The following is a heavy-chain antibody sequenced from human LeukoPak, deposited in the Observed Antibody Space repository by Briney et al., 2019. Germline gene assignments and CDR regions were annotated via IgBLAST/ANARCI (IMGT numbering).Heavy chain of an antibody. D-gene: IGHD3-10*01. J-gene: IGHJ3*02. CDR3: ARGEPGSVAFDI. V-gene: IGHV1-2*02. CDR2: INPNNGGT. Sequence: ASVKVSCKSSGYTFNGYYMHWVRQAPGQGLEWMGWINPNNGGTKYAQNFQGRVTMTTDTSTSTAYMELRSLRSDDTAVYYCARGEPGSVAFDIWGQGTMVTVSS. CDR1: GYTFNGYY.